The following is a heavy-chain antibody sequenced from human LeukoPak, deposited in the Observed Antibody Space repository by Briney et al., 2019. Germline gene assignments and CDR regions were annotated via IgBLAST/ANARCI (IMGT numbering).Heavy chain of an antibody. CDR1: GFSLSTSGMC. D-gene: IGHD3-22*01. J-gene: IGHJ3*02. V-gene: IGHV2-70*11. CDR3: ARTVFYSDSSGYGAFDI. CDR2: IDWDDDK. Sequence: SGPALVKPTQTLTLTCTFSGFSLSTSGMCVSWIRQPPGKALEWLARIDWDDDKYYSTSLKTRLTISKDTSKNQVVLTMTNMDPVDTATYYCARTVFYSDSSGYGAFDIWGQGTMVTVSS.